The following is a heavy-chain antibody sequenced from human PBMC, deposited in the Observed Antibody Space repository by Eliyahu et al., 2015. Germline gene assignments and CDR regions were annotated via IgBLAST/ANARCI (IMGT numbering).Heavy chain of an antibody. V-gene: IGHV3-23*01. CDR2: ISGSGATT. J-gene: IGHJ3*02. D-gene: IGHD3-10*01. CDR3: AKGAPDYYGSGSPAFDI. CDR1: GFTFRRYA. Sequence: EVQLLESGGGLVQPGGSLRLSCAASGFTFRRYAMSWVRQAPGKGLEWVXAISGSGATTYYADSVKGRFTISRDSSKNTLYLQMNSLRAEDTAVCYCAKGAPDYYGSGSPAFDIWGQGTMVTVSS.